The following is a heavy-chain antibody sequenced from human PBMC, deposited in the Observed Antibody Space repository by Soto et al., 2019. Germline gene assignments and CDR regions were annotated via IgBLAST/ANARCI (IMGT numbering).Heavy chain of an antibody. J-gene: IGHJ4*02. Sequence: QVQLVESGGGVVQPGRSLKLSCAASGFTFRTYAMHWVRQAPGKELEWVAVISYDGSNTYYADSVKGRFTISRDNSKNTRYLQMNSLRTEDSAVYYCARDAETNGYSYDYFDYWGQGTLVTVSS. CDR1: GFTFRTYA. CDR2: ISYDGSNT. CDR3: ARDAETNGYSYDYFDY. V-gene: IGHV3-30*04. D-gene: IGHD5-18*01.